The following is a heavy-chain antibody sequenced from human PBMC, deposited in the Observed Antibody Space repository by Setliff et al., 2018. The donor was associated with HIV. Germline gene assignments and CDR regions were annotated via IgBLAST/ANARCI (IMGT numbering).Heavy chain of an antibody. Sequence: GASVKVSCKASGHTFTAYGITWVRQAPGQGLEWMGILNPSEGTTSFAQKFQGRVTMTRDTSTSTVYMDLSSLRADDTAVYYCVRGYRSAWNSWFDAWGQGTRVTVSS. V-gene: IGHV1-46*01. CDR1: GHTFTAYG. D-gene: IGHD6-19*01. CDR2: LNPSEGTT. CDR3: VRGYRSAWNSWFDA. J-gene: IGHJ5*02.